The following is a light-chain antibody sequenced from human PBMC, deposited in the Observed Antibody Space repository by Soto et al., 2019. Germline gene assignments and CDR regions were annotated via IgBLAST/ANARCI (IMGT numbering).Light chain of an antibody. CDR3: CSYAGSLYV. CDR2: EVS. Sequence: VLTQPASVSGSPGQSITISCTGTSTDVGSYNLVSWYQQHPGEAPKLMIYEVSKRPSGLSNRFSGSKSDNTASLTISGLQAEDEAEYYCCSYAGSLYVFGSGIKVSVL. CDR1: STDVGSYNL. V-gene: IGLV2-23*02. J-gene: IGLJ1*01.